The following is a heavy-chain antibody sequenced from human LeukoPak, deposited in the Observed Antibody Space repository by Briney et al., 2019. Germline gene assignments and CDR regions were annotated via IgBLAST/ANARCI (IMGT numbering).Heavy chain of an antibody. CDR3: AKRMGPSIAATDLDY. J-gene: IGHJ4*02. CDR2: ISYDGGNK. V-gene: IGHV3-30*18. CDR1: GSTFSSYG. D-gene: IGHD6-13*01. Sequence: PGGSLRLSCAASGSTFSSYGMNWVRQAPGKGLEWVAVISYDGGNKYYADSVKGRFTISRDNSKNTLYLQMNSLRAEDTAVYYCAKRMGPSIAATDLDYWGQGTLVTVSS.